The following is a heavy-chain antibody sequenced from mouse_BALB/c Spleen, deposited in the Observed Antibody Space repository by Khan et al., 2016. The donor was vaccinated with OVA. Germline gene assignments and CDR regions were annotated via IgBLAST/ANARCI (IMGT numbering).Heavy chain of an antibody. Sequence: EVQLVESGGGLVQPGGSLKLSCAASGFTFSSYGMSWVSQTPDKRLELVATINTNVGSTYYPDSVKGRFTISRDNAKNTLYLQMSSLKSEDTAMYYCARVGIIYYGNYAYYFDYCGQGTTLTVSS. J-gene: IGHJ2*01. CDR3: ARVGIIYYGNYAYYFDY. D-gene: IGHD2-1*01. CDR2: INTNVGST. CDR1: GFTFSSYG. V-gene: IGHV5-6-3*01.